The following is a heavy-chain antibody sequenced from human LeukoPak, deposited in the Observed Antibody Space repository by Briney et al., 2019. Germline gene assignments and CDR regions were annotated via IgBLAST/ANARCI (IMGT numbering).Heavy chain of an antibody. Sequence: GGSLRLSCAASGFTFSSYWMSWVRQAPGKGLEWVANIKQDGSEKYYVDSVKGRFTISRDNAKNSLCLQMNSLRAEDTAVYYCARGGYDFWSGYYAFDYWGQGTLVTVSS. J-gene: IGHJ4*02. V-gene: IGHV3-7*01. CDR3: ARGGYDFWSGYYAFDY. D-gene: IGHD3-3*01. CDR1: GFTFSSYW. CDR2: IKQDGSEK.